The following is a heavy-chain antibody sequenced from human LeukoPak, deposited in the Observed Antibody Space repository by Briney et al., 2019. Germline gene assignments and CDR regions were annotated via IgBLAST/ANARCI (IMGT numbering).Heavy chain of an antibody. J-gene: IGHJ4*02. D-gene: IGHD4-17*01. CDR3: TRHRYGDYLDY. V-gene: IGHV4-59*08. CDR2: IYYSGST. CDR1: GGSISSYY. Sequence: SSETLSLTCTVSGGSISSYYWSWIRQPPGKGLEWIGYIYYSGSTNYNPSLKSRVTISVDTSKNQFSLKLSSVTAADTAVYYCTRHRYGDYLDYWGQGTLVTVSS.